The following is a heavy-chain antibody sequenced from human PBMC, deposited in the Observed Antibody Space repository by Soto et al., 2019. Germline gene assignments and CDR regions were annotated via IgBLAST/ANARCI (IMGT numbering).Heavy chain of an antibody. Sequence: QVQLVQSGGEVQKPGASVKVSCKTSGYTFTSYGISWVRQAPGQGLEWMGWISTYNGNTNYAKKLQGRVTMNTDTSTSTAYMELRSLTSDDTAVYYCARGGRTTVTNDWGQGTLVTVSS. V-gene: IGHV1-18*01. CDR3: ARGGRTTVTND. CDR2: ISTYNGNT. D-gene: IGHD4-17*01. J-gene: IGHJ4*02. CDR1: GYTFTSYG.